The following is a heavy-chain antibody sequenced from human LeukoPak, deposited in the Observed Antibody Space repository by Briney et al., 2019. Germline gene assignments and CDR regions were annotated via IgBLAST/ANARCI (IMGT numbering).Heavy chain of an antibody. CDR1: GGSISSGGYY. CDR2: IYYSGST. J-gene: IGHJ4*02. D-gene: IGHD6-13*01. V-gene: IGHV4-31*03. CDR3: ARLAAAGPPFDY. Sequence: SETLSLTCTVSGGSISSGGYYWSWIRQHPGKGLEWIGYIYYSGSTYYNPSLKSRVTISVDKSKNQFSLKLSSVTAADTAVYYCARLAAAGPPFDYWGQGTLVTVSS.